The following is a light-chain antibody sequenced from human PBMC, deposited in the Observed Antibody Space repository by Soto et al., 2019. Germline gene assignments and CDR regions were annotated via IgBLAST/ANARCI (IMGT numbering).Light chain of an antibody. Sequence: EIVLTQSPGTLSLSPGERVTLSCRASQSVSSNYLAWYQQKPGQAPRLLIYGTSSRATGIPDRFSGSGSGTAFTLTISRLEPEDFAVYYCQQYGNSPRYSFGQGTKLEIK. V-gene: IGKV3-20*01. CDR1: QSVSSNY. CDR3: QQYGNSPRYS. CDR2: GTS. J-gene: IGKJ2*03.